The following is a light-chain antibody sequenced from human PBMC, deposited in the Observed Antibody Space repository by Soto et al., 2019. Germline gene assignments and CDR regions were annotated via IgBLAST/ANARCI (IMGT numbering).Light chain of an antibody. V-gene: IGKV3-20*01. CDR1: QSVSSAH. CDR2: GAS. Sequence: EIVLTQSPGTLSLSPGERATLSCRASQSVSSAHLAWYQQKPGQAPRLLIYGASSRATGIPDRFSGSGSGTDFTLTISRLEPEDFAVYYCQKYGSSRTFGQGPKVDIK. J-gene: IGKJ1*01. CDR3: QKYGSSRT.